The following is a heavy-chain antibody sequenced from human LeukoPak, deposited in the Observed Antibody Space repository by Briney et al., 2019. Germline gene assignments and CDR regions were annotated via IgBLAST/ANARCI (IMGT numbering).Heavy chain of an antibody. CDR2: ISASGDTT. J-gene: IGHJ3*02. CDR1: GFTFASYA. CDR3: ACPTLGGNYYRGAVDI. Sequence: PGGSLRLSCAASGFTFASYAMNWVRQAPGKGLDWVSGISASGDTTYYADSVKGRFTISRDNSKDTLYLQMNSLRADDTAVYYCACPTLGGNYYRGAVDIWGQGTMVTVSS. D-gene: IGHD1-26*01. V-gene: IGHV3-23*01.